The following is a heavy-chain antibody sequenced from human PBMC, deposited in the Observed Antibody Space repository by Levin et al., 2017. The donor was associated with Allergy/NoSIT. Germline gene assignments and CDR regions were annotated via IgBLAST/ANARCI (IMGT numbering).Heavy chain of an antibody. CDR1: GYTFTDYY. J-gene: IGHJ4*02. CDR3: AGNDYGDYVQNFDY. CDR2: VNCNSGDT. Sequence: ASVKVSCKAAGYTFTDYYMHWVRQAPGQGLEWMGWVNCNSGDTHYAQKFQGRVTMTRDTSITTAYIELSSLRSDDTALYYCAGNDYGDYVQNFDYWGQGTLVTVSS. V-gene: IGHV1-2*02. D-gene: IGHD4-17*01.